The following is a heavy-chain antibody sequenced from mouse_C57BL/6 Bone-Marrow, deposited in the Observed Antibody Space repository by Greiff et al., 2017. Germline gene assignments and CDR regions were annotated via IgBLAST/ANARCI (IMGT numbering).Heavy chain of an antibody. CDR1: GYAFSSSW. V-gene: IGHV1-82*01. D-gene: IGHD1-3*01. CDR2: IYPGDGAT. CDR3: ARWGVGDYFDY. Sequence: VQLQQSGPELVKPGASVKISCKASGYAFSSSWMNWVKQRPGKGLEWIGRIYPGDGATNYNGKFKGKATLTADKSSSTAYMQLSSLTSEYSAVYFCARWGVGDYFDYWGQGTTLTVSS. J-gene: IGHJ2*01.